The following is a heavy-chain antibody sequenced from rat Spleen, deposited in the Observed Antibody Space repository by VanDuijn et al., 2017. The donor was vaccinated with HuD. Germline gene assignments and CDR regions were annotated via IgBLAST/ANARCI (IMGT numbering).Heavy chain of an antibody. CDR2: INGDGGST. J-gene: IGHJ2*01. CDR3: TAGGGYWDY. CDR1: GFTFSRYW. V-gene: IGHV5-58*01. D-gene: IGHD1-11*01. Sequence: EVQLVETGGGFVQPGRSLKLSCVASGFTFSRYWMYWIRQAPGKGLECVSSINGDGGSTYYPDSVKGRFTISRDNAKSTLYLQMISLRSEDTATYYCTAGGGYWDYWGQGVMVTVSS.